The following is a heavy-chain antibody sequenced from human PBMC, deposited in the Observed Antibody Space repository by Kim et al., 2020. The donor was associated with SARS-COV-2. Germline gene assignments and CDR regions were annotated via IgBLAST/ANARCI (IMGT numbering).Heavy chain of an antibody. Sequence: GGSLRLSCAASGFTFSSYAMSWVRQAPGKGLEWVSAISGSGGSTYYADSVKGRFTISRDNCKNTLYLQMNSLRAEDTAVYYCAKSNSSTGRLGSPWTYYFDYWGQGTLVTVSS. CDR3: AKSNSSTGRLGSPWTYYFDY. D-gene: IGHD3-10*01. CDR2: ISGSGGST. V-gene: IGHV3-23*01. J-gene: IGHJ4*02. CDR1: GFTFSSYA.